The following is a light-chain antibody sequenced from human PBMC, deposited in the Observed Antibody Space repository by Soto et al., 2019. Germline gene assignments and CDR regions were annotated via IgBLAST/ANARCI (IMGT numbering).Light chain of an antibody. CDR2: DVT. J-gene: IGLJ1*01. CDR3: CSHAGSSTVYV. CDR1: SSDVGTYNL. Sequence: QSVLTQPASVSGSPGQSITISCTGTSSDVGTYNLVSWYQHHPGKAPKLMIYDVTKRPSGVSNRFSGSKSGNTASLTISGLQAEDEADYYCCSHAGSSTVYVFGTGTKVTVL. V-gene: IGLV2-23*02.